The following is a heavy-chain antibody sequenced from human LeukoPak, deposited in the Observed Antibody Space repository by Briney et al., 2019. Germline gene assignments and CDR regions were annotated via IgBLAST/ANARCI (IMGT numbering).Heavy chain of an antibody. J-gene: IGHJ3*02. V-gene: IGHV3-48*03. D-gene: IGHD3-16*01. CDR2: ISSSGSTI. CDR1: GFTFSSYE. Sequence: PGESLRLSYAAPGFTFSSYEMNWVRQALGKGLEWVSYISSSGSTIYYADSVKGRFTISGDNAKNSLYLQMNSLRAEDTAVYYCASAYVIWGQGTMVTVSS. CDR3: ASAYVI.